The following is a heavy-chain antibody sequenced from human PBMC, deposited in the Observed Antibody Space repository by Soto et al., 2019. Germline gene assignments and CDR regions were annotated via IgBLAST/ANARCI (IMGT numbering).Heavy chain of an antibody. D-gene: IGHD3-10*01. V-gene: IGHV1-24*01. CDR2: FDPEDGET. CDR1: GYTLTELS. CDR3: ATDRPWHYGSGDYYYGMDV. Sequence: ASVKVSCKVSGYTLTELSMHWVRQAPGKGLEWMGGFDPEDGETIYAQKFQGRVTMTEDTSTDTAYMELSSLRSEDTAVYYCATDRPWHYGSGDYYYGMDVWGQGTTVTVSS. J-gene: IGHJ6*02.